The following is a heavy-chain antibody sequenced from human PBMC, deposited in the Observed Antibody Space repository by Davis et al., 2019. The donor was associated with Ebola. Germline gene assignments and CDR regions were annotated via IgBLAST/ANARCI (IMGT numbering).Heavy chain of an antibody. V-gene: IGHV4-34*01. CDR1: GGSFSGYY. CDR3: ARGRRGDYGSYYYYGMDV. D-gene: IGHD4-17*01. CDR2: INHSGST. J-gene: IGHJ6*02. Sequence: GSLRLSCAVYGGSFSGYYWSRIRQPPGKGLEWIGDINHSGSTNYNPSLKSRVTISVDTSKNQFSLKLSSVTAADTAVYYCARGRRGDYGSYYYYGMDVWGQGTTVTVSS.